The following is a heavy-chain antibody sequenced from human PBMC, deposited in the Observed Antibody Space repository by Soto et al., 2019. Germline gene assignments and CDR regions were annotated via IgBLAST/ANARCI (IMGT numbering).Heavy chain of an antibody. J-gene: IGHJ4*02. V-gene: IGHV3-30*18. CDR2: ISYDGSNK. D-gene: IGHD1-26*01. CDR1: GFTFSSYG. CDR3: AKDRLSGSYYEAGDYFDS. Sequence: GVSLRLSCAASGFTFSSYGMHWVRQAPGKGLEWVAVISYDGSNKYYADSVKGRFTISRDNSKNTLYLQMNSLRAEDTAVYYCAKDRLSGSYYEAGDYFDSWSQGT.